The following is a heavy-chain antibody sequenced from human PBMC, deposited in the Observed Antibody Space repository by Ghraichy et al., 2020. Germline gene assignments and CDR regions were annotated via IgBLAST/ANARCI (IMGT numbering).Heavy chain of an antibody. J-gene: IGHJ4*02. Sequence: GGSLRLSCAASGFTFSSYSMNWVRQAPGKGLEWVSSISSSSSYIYYADSVKGRFTISRDNAKNSLYLQMNSLRAEDTAVYYCAREADPQDEGAGSLVGRDPFVVWGQGTLVTVSS. CDR3: AREADPQDEGAGSLVGRDPFVV. CDR2: ISSSSSYI. V-gene: IGHV3-21*01. D-gene: IGHD1-26*01. CDR1: GFTFSSYS.